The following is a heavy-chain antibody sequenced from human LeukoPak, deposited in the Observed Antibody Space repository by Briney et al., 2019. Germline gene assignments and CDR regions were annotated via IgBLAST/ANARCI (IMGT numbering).Heavy chain of an antibody. CDR3: ARGSYGSGSYYNVNYFDY. D-gene: IGHD3-10*01. J-gene: IGHJ4*02. CDR2: IKQDGSEK. V-gene: IGHV3-7*04. Sequence: QAGGSLRLSCAASGFTFSSYWMSWVRQAPGKGLEWVANIKQDGSEKYYVDSVKGRFTNSRDNAKNSLYLQMNSLRAEDTAVYYCARGSYGSGSYYNVNYFDYWGQGTLVTVSS. CDR1: GFTFSSYW.